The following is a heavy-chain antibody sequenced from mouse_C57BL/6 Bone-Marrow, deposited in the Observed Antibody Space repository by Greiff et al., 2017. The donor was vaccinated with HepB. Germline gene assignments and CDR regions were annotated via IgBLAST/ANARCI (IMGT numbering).Heavy chain of an antibody. CDR2: IDPNSGGT. D-gene: IGHD2-5*01. CDR3: ARSYYSNYVAY. V-gene: IGHV1-72*01. CDR1: GYTFTSYW. Sequence: QVQLQQPGAELVKPGASVKLSCKASGYTFTSYWMHWVKQRPGRGLEWIGRIDPNSGGTKYTEKFKSKATLTVDKPSSTAYMQLSSLTSEASAVYDCARSYYSNYVAYWGQGTLVTVSA. J-gene: IGHJ3*01.